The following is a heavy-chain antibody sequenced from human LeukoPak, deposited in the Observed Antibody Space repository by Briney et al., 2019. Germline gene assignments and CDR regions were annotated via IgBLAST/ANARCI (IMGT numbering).Heavy chain of an antibody. CDR1: GGSINSHY. D-gene: IGHD6-19*01. CDR3: VRRDTGWNYFDY. V-gene: IGHV4-4*08. Sequence: PSETLSLTCAVSGGSINSHYWGWIRQPPGKGLQWIGDIYSTGKNNYNPSLKSRVTISLDTSKSHLSLNLTSVLAADTAIYYCVRRDTGWNYFDYWGQGILVTLSS. CDR2: IYSTGKN. J-gene: IGHJ4*02.